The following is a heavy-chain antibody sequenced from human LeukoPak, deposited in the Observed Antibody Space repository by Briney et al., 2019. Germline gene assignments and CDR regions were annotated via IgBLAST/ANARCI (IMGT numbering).Heavy chain of an antibody. D-gene: IGHD4-23*01. Sequence: PGRSLRLSCAASGFTFSSYGMHWVRQAPGKGLEWAAVIWYDGSNKYYADSVKGRFTISRDNSKNTLYLQMNSLRAEDTAVYYCARDYGGNSGFDYWGQGTLVTVSS. V-gene: IGHV3-33*01. J-gene: IGHJ4*02. CDR2: IWYDGSNK. CDR1: GFTFSSYG. CDR3: ARDYGGNSGFDY.